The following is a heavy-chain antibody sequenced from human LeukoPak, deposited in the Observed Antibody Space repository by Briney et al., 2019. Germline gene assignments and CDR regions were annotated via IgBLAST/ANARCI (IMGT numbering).Heavy chain of an antibody. J-gene: IGHJ1*01. CDR1: GGTFSSYA. Sequence: SVKVSCKASGGTFSSYAISWVRQAPGQGLEWMGGIIPIFGTANYAQKFQGRVTITADESTSTAYMELSSLRSEDTAVYYCARAGRAPYYYDSSGYYGEYFQHWGQGTLVTVSS. D-gene: IGHD3-22*01. V-gene: IGHV1-69*13. CDR3: ARAGRAPYYYDSSGYYGEYFQH. CDR2: IIPIFGTA.